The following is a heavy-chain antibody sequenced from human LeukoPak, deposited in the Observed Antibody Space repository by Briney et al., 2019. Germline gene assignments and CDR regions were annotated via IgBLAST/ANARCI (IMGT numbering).Heavy chain of an antibody. J-gene: IGHJ4*02. V-gene: IGHV4-39*01. CDR3: ARGSLSSIAARRSAFDY. CDR2: IYYSGST. D-gene: IGHD6-6*01. CDR1: GGSISSSSYY. Sequence: PSETLSLTCTVSGGSISSSSYYWGWIRQPPGTGLEWIGSIYYSGSTYCNPSLKSRVTISVDTSKNQFSLKLSSVTAADTAVYYCARGSLSSIAARRSAFDYWGQGTLVTVSS.